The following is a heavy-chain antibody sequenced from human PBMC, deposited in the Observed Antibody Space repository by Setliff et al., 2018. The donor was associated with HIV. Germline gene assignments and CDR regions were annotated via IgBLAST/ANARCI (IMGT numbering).Heavy chain of an antibody. CDR3: ATRNTLRYFEWLNYYYYYMDV. CDR1: GASITTSSYY. D-gene: IGHD3-9*01. CDR2: IYYSGNA. V-gene: IGHV4-39*01. Sequence: SETLSLTCTVSGASITTSSYYWGWIRQPPGKGLEWIGSIYYSGNAYYNPSLKSRVTISVDTSENQFSLKLSSVTAADTAVYYCATRNTLRYFEWLNYYYYYMDVWGKGTTVTVSS. J-gene: IGHJ6*03.